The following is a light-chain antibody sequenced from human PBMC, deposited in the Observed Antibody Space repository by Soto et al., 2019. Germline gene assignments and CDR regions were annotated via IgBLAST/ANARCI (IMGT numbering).Light chain of an antibody. V-gene: IGLV2-8*01. Sequence: QSVLTQPPSASGSLGQSVTISCTVTSSDVGGYNYVSWHQQHPGKAPKVMIYEVTKRPPGVPDRFSGSKSGNTASLTVSGLQAEDEADYYCSSFAGGGNPVLLGGGTKLTVL. J-gene: IGLJ2*01. CDR1: SSDVGGYNY. CDR2: EVT. CDR3: SSFAGGGNPVL.